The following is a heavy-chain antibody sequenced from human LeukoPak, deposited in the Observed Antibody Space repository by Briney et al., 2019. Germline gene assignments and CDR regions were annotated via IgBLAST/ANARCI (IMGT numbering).Heavy chain of an antibody. V-gene: IGHV1-24*01. D-gene: IGHD3-10*01. CDR1: GYTLTELS. CDR3: ATDDRMVRGFHY. Sequence: ASVKVSCKVSGYTLTELSMHWVRQAPGKGLEWMGGFDPEDGVTIYAQKFQGRVTMTEDTSTDTAYMELSSLRSEDTAVYYCATDDRMVRGFHYWGQGTLVTVSS. CDR2: FDPEDGVT. J-gene: IGHJ4*02.